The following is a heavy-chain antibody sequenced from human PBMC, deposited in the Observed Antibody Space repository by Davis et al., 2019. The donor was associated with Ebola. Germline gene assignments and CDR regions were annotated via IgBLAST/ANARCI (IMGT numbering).Heavy chain of an antibody. CDR3: ARELGYCSGGSCYSGGAFDI. Sequence: GGSLRLSCAASGFSFDSYAMHWVRHPPGKGLEWVALISYSGVNEYYAGSVEGRFTISRDNSKNTLYLQMNSLRAEDTAVYYCARELGYCSGGSCYSGGAFDIWGQGTMVTVSS. J-gene: IGHJ3*02. CDR1: GFSFDSYA. V-gene: IGHV3-30*03. D-gene: IGHD2-15*01. CDR2: ISYSGVNE.